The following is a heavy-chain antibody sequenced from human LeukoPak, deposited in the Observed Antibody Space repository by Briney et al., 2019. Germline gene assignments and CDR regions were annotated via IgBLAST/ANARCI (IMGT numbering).Heavy chain of an antibody. D-gene: IGHD3-10*01. CDR3: ARVWFGERYYYYYYYMDV. CDR2: IYYSGST. V-gene: IGHV4-59*08. CDR1: GVSISSYY. J-gene: IGHJ6*03. Sequence: SETLSLTCTVSGVSISSYYWSWIRQPPGEGLEWIGYIYYSGSTNYNPSLKSRVTISVDTSKNQFSLKLSSVAAADTAVYYCARVWFGERYYYYYYYMDVWGKGTTVTVSS.